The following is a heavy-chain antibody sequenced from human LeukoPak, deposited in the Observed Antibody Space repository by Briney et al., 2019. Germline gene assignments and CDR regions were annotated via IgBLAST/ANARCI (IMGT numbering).Heavy chain of an antibody. CDR2: ISAYNGNT. D-gene: IGHD3-22*01. CDR1: GGTFSSYA. CDR3: ARSLYYDSSGYHRTYYYYYYMDV. J-gene: IGHJ6*03. Sequence: GASVKVSCKASGGTFSSYAISWVRQAPGQGLEWMGWISAYNGNTNYAQKLQGRVTMTTDTSTSTAYMELRSLRSDDTAVYYCARSLYYDSSGYHRTYYYYYYMDVWGKGTTVTVSS. V-gene: IGHV1-18*01.